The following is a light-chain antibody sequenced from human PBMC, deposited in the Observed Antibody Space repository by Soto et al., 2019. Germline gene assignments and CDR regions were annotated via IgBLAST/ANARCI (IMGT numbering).Light chain of an antibody. CDR2: DAS. J-gene: IGKJ5*01. CDR1: QSVSTW. CDR3: QQRSNWIT. Sequence: EIVLTQSPATLSLSPGDTATLSCRASQSVSTWLTWYQQKPGQAPRLLIYDASNRATGIPARFSGSWSGTDFTLTISSLEPEDFAVYYCQQRSNWITFGQGTRLEIE. V-gene: IGKV3-11*01.